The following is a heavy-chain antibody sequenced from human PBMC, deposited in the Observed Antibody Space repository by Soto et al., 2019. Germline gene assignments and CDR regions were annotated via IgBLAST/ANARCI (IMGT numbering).Heavy chain of an antibody. CDR2: ISGSGGST. CDR1: GFTFSSYA. J-gene: IGHJ3*02. V-gene: IGHV3-23*01. D-gene: IGHD3-22*01. Sequence: VQLLESGGGLVQPGGSLRLSCAASGFTFSSYAMSWVRQAPGKGLEWVSAISGSGGSTYYADSVKGRFTISRDNSKNTLYLQMNSLRAEDTAVYYCAKFYDSSGYPSFSAFDIWGQGTMVTVSS. CDR3: AKFYDSSGYPSFSAFDI.